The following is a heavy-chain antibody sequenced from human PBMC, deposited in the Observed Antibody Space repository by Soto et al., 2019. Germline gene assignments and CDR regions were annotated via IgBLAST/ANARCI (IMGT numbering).Heavy chain of an antibody. CDR1: GFTFSSYW. V-gene: IGHV3-15*01. J-gene: IGHJ6*02. D-gene: IGHD2-2*01. Sequence: PGGSLRLSCAASGFTFSSYWMHCVRLAPGKGLEWVGRIKSITDVGTTDYAAPVKGRFTISRDDSKDTLYLQMNNLRTEDTAVYHCTTDSADIVVVPATFGMEVWGQGTTVTVSS. CDR2: IKSITDVGTT. CDR3: TTDSADIVVVPATFGMEV.